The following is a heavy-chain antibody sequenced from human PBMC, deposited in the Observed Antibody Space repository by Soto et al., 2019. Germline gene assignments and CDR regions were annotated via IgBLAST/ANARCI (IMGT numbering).Heavy chain of an antibody. CDR3: AKPGYCGGDCYLFDY. Sequence: GGSLRLSCSASGFTFSDHYMAWIRQAPGKGLEWVSAISGSGGSTYYADSVKGRFTISRDNSKNTLYLQMNSLRAEDTAVYYCAKPGYCGGDCYLFDYWGQGTLVTVS. J-gene: IGHJ4*02. V-gene: IGHV3-23*01. CDR2: ISGSGGST. D-gene: IGHD2-21*02. CDR1: GFTFSDHY.